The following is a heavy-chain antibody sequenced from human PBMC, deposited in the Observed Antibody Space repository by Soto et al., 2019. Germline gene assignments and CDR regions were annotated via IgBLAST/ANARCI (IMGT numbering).Heavy chain of an antibody. V-gene: IGHV3-30*18. CDR3: AKDRGAAALPYYYGMDV. CDR1: GFTLSSYG. CDR2: ISYDGSNK. J-gene: IGHJ6*02. Sequence: PGGSLRLSCAASGFTLSSYGMHWVGQAPGKGLEWVAVISYDGSNKYYADSVKGRFTISRDNSKNTLYLQMNSLRAEDTAVYYCAKDRGAAALPYYYGMDVWGQGTTVTVSS. D-gene: IGHD6-13*01.